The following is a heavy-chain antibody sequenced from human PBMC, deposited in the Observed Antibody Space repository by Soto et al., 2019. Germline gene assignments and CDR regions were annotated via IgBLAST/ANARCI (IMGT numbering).Heavy chain of an antibody. Sequence: SETLSLTCTVSGASLRNFFWNWIRQSPGKDLEWIGYISYSGSANYNPSLKSRVTMSVDTSENQFSLRLTSVTAADTAVYYCARRRPYSTSSNYYYYLDVWGKGTTVTVSS. CDR2: ISYSGSA. D-gene: IGHD6-6*01. J-gene: IGHJ6*03. CDR3: ARRRPYSTSSNYYYYLDV. V-gene: IGHV4-59*08. CDR1: GASLRNFF.